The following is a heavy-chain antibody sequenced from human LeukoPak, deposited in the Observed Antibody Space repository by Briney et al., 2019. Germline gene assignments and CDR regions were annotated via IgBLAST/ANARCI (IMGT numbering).Heavy chain of an antibody. CDR2: IYYSGST. J-gene: IGHJ4*02. V-gene: IGHV4-61*01. CDR3: ARDQRYYFDY. Sequence: SETLSLTCTVSGDSVSNTNNYRSWIRQPPGKGLEWIGYIYYSGSTIYNPSLKSRVTISVDTSKNQFSLKLNSLTAADTAVYYCARDQRYYFDYWGQGTLVTVSS. CDR1: GDSVSNTNNY.